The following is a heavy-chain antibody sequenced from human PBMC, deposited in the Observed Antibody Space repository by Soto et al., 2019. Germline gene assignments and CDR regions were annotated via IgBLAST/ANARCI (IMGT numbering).Heavy chain of an antibody. J-gene: IGHJ3*02. CDR2: IIPILGIA. CDR1: GGTFSSYT. D-gene: IGHD3-10*01. CDR3: ARGVITLYHDAFDI. Sequence: QVQLVQSGAEVKKPGSSVKVSCKASGGTFSSYTISWVRQAPGQGLEWMGRIIPILGIANYAQKFQGRVTITADKSTSTAYMELSSLRSEDTAVYYCARGVITLYHDAFDIWGQGTMVTVSS. V-gene: IGHV1-69*02.